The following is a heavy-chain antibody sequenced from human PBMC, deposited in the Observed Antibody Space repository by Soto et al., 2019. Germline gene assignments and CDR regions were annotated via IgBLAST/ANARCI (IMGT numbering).Heavy chain of an antibody. CDR1: GFTFSSYA. D-gene: IGHD3-3*01. V-gene: IGHV3-23*01. CDR3: ARHLRFLEWLLHYYGMDV. J-gene: IGHJ6*02. Sequence: GGSLRLSCAASGFTFSSYAMSWVRQAPGKGLEWVSAISGSGGSTYYADSVKGRFTISRDNSKNTLYLQMNSLRAEDTAVYYCARHLRFLEWLLHYYGMDVWGQGTTVTVSS. CDR2: ISGSGGST.